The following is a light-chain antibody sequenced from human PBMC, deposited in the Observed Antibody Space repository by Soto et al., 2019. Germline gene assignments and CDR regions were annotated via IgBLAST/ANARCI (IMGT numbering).Light chain of an antibody. V-gene: IGKV3-20*01. J-gene: IGKJ2*01. CDR2: GAS. CDR3: QQYAGSLYT. Sequence: EIVLTQSPGTLSVSPGERATLSCRASQSVRSNLAWYQQKPGQAPRLLIYGASTRATGIPARFSGSGSGTDFSLTISRLEPEDFAVYYCQQYAGSLYTFAQGTKVDIK. CDR1: QSVRSN.